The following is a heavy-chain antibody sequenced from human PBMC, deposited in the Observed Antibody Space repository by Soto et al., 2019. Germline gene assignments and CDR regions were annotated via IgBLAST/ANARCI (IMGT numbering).Heavy chain of an antibody. D-gene: IGHD5-18*01. Sequence: QVQLVQSGAEVKKPGSSVKVSCKASGDTLSHYGVSWVRQVPGQGLEWMGGTTAILGTRDYAQKFQGRMTITSDESKTTAYMELNSLASDDTAVYYCAAGDSSDTGDHWGQGTLVTVSS. CDR2: TTAILGTR. CDR1: GDTLSHYG. V-gene: IGHV1-69*01. CDR3: AAGDSSDTGDH. J-gene: IGHJ4*02.